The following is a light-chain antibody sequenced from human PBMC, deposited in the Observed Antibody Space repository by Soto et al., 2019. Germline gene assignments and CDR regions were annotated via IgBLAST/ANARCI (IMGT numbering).Light chain of an antibody. Sequence: SYELTQPLSMSVALGQTARITCGGNNIGSKNVHWYQQKPGHAPVLVMYRDSNRPSGIPERFSGSNSGNTATLSISRTQAGDEADYYCQVWDSSSEGVVFGGGTKVTVL. J-gene: IGLJ2*01. CDR2: RDS. CDR3: QVWDSSSEGVV. CDR1: NIGSKN. V-gene: IGLV3-9*01.